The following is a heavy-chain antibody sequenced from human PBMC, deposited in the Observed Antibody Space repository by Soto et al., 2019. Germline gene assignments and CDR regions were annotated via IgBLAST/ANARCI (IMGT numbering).Heavy chain of an antibody. CDR1: GGSISSYY. J-gene: IGHJ5*02. V-gene: IGHV4-59*01. CDR2: IYYTGST. Sequence: SETLSLTCTVSGGSISSYYWSWIRQPPGKGLEWIGYIYYTGSTNYNPSFKSRVTISVDTSKNQFSLKLNSVTAADTAVYYCARGRIITIFGVVMNWFGPCGQGSLVTVSS. CDR3: ARGRIITIFGVVMNWFGP. D-gene: IGHD3-3*01.